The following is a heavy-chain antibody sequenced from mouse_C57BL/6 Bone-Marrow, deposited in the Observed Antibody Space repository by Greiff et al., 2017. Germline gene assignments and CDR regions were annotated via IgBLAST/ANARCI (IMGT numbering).Heavy chain of an antibody. Sequence: EVQVVESGGDLVKPGGSLKLSCAASGFTFSSYCMSWVRQTPDKRLEWVGTISPGGSYTYYPDSVKGRSTISRDNANNTLYLQMSSLTSEATVMYCWAGRGGNYFVYGGKSTTLTVSS. D-gene: IGHD1-1*02. CDR2: ISPGGSYT. CDR3: AGRGGNYFVY. J-gene: IGHJ2*01. CDR1: GFTFSSYC. V-gene: IGHV5-6*01.